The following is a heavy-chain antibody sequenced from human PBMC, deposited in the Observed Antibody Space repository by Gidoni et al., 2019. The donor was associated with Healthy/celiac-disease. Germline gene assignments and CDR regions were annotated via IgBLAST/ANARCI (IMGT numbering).Heavy chain of an antibody. J-gene: IGHJ4*02. Sequence: EVQLVESGGGLVQPGGSLSLSCAASGFTFSSYWMSWVRQAPGNGLEWVANIKQDGSEKYYVDSVKGRFTISRDNAKNSLYLQMNSLRAEDTAVYYCARDLYYYDSSGYYYPHFDYWGQGTLVTVSS. D-gene: IGHD3-22*01. CDR1: GFTFSSYW. V-gene: IGHV3-7*04. CDR3: ARDLYYYDSSGYYYPHFDY. CDR2: IKQDGSEK.